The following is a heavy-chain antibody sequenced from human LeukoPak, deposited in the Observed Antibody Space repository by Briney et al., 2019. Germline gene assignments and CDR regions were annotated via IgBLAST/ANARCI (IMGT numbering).Heavy chain of an antibody. CDR1: GGSISSGGYS. Sequence: SETLSLTCAVSGGSISSGGYSWSWIRQPPAKGLEWIGYIYHSGSTYYNPSLKSRVTISVDRSKNQFSLKLSSVTAADTAVYYCARALSGWDDAFDIWGQGTMVTVSS. V-gene: IGHV4-30-2*01. CDR2: IYHSGST. D-gene: IGHD3-22*01. J-gene: IGHJ3*02. CDR3: ARALSGWDDAFDI.